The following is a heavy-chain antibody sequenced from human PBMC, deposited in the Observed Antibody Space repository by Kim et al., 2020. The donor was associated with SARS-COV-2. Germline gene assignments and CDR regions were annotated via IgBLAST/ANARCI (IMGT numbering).Heavy chain of an antibody. CDR3: TADCRTSCITIFWNY. V-gene: IGHV3-15*01. J-gene: IGHJ4*02. Sequence: GGSLRLSCAASGFTFSNAWMSWVRQAPGKGLEWVGRIKSKTDGGTTDYAAPVKGRFTISRDDSKNTLYLQMNSLKTEDTAVYYCTADCRTSCITIFWNYWGQGTLVTVSS. D-gene: IGHD3-9*01. CDR1: GFTFSNAW. CDR2: IKSKTDGGTT.